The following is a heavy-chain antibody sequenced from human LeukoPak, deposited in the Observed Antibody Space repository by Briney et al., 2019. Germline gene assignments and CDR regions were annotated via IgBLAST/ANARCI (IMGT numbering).Heavy chain of an antibody. V-gene: IGHV4-4*07. CDR2: IHTSGST. J-gene: IGHJ4*02. CDR3: ARTGYYYDSSGYYYTDY. D-gene: IGHD3-22*01. Sequence: PSETLSLTCTVSGASISSYYWSWIRQPAGKGLEWIGRIHTSGSTNYNPSLKSRVTMSVDTSKNQFSLKLSSVTAADTAVYYCARTGYYYDSSGYYYTDYWGQGTLVTVSS. CDR1: GASISSYY.